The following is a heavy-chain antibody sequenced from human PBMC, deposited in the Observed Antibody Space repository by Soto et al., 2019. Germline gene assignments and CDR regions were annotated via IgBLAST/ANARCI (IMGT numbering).Heavy chain of an antibody. J-gene: IGHJ6*02. D-gene: IGHD5-18*01. CDR3: ARDVYVDTPMESFSYFYIMDV. CDR2: IIPIFGES. V-gene: IGHV1-69*01. CDR1: GGTFRRYI. Sequence: QVQLVQSGAEVKKPGSSVKVSCKASGGTFRRYIVSWVRQAPGQGLEWMGAIIPIFGESIYAQRFQGRVTTTAYESTSTAYIERSSLRSEDTAVYYCARDVYVDTPMESFSYFYIMDVWGQGTTVTVSS.